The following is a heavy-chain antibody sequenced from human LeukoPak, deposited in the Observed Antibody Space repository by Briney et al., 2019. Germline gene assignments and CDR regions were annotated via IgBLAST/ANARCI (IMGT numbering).Heavy chain of an antibody. CDR1: GGSISSYY. D-gene: IGHD6-19*01. V-gene: IGHV4-59*01. CDR2: IYYSRST. CDR3: ARRGDSSGPLDAFDI. Sequence: PSETLPLTCTASGGSISSYYWGWIRQPPGKGLEWIGYIYYSRSTNYNPSLKSPVTISIDTSKNQFSLKLSSVTAADTAVYYCARRGDSSGPLDAFDIWGQGTVVTVSS. J-gene: IGHJ3*02.